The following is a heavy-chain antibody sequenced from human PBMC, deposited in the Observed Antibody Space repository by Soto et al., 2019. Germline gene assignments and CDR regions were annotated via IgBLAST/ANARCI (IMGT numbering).Heavy chain of an antibody. Sequence: EVQLVESGGGLVKPGGSLRLSCAASGFTFSNAWMSWVRQAPGKGLEWVGRIKSKTDGGTTDYAAPVKGRFTISRDDSKNTLYLQMNRLKTEDTAVYYCTTDLLSFWGGSYYGQSTNDAFDIWGQGTMVTVSS. CDR2: IKSKTDGGTT. CDR3: TTDLLSFWGGSYYGQSTNDAFDI. V-gene: IGHV3-15*01. J-gene: IGHJ3*02. D-gene: IGHD1-26*01. CDR1: GFTFSNAW.